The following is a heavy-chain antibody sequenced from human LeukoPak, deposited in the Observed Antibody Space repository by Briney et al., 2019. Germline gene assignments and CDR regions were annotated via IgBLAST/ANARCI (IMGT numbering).Heavy chain of an antibody. CDR2: ISHDGSLK. CDR3: ARGFGTSWFYS. Sequence: GGSLRLSCAASGFIFSSYALHWVRQAPGKGLEWVAVISHDGSLKYHADSVKGRFTISRDNAKNSLYLQMNSLRADDTAVYYCARGFGTSWFYSWGQGTLVTVSS. CDR1: GFIFSSYA. V-gene: IGHV3-30*04. J-gene: IGHJ5*01. D-gene: IGHD2-2*01.